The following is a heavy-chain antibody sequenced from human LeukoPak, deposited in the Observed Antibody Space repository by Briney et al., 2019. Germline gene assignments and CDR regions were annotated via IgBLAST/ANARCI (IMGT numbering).Heavy chain of an antibody. J-gene: IGHJ4*02. CDR3: ARRAVVPAAVSYFDN. CDR1: RGSITNSSCY. Sequence: SETLSLTCAVSRGSITNSSCYWGWIRQPPGKGLEWIGGIYYTGTTYYSPSHNSRITISMDTSKKQFSLRLASVTAADTAVYYCARRAVVPAAVSYFDNWGQGTLVTVSS. CDR2: IYYTGTT. V-gene: IGHV4-39*01. D-gene: IGHD2-2*01.